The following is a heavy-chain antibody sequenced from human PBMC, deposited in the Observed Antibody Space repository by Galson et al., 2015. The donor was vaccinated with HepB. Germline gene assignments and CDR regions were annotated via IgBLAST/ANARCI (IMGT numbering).Heavy chain of an antibody. J-gene: IGHJ4*02. V-gene: IGHV1-2*06. Sequence: SVKVSCKASGYTFTDYYMNWVRQAPGQGLEWMGRINPNGGGTKSAQKFQGRVTMTGDTSISTAYMELSSLRSDDTAVYYCARVPPGVTPDFDYWGQGTLVIVSS. CDR2: INPNGGGT. D-gene: IGHD4-23*01. CDR3: ARVPPGVTPDFDY. CDR1: GYTFTDYY.